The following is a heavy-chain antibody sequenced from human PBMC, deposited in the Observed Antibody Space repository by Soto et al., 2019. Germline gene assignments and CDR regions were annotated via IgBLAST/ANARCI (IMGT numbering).Heavy chain of an antibody. J-gene: IGHJ4*02. CDR3: ARGRRPGDFWSGYWAY. Sequence: SETLSLTCAVYGGSFSGYYWSWIRQPPGKGLEWIGEINHSGSTNYNPSLKSRVTISVDTSKNQFSLKVSSVTAADTAVYYCARGRRPGDFWSGYWAYWGQGTLVTVSS. CDR1: GGSFSGYY. V-gene: IGHV4-34*01. CDR2: INHSGST. D-gene: IGHD3-3*01.